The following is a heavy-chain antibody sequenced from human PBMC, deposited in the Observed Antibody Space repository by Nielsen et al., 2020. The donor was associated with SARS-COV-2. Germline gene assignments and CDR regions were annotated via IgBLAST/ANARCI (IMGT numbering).Heavy chain of an antibody. V-gene: IGHV3-23*01. CDR1: GFTFSNYA. CDR3: AKDHGAGSYFFVY. Sequence: GESLKISCAASGFTFSNYAMDWVRQAPGKGLEWVASVSGSGEIIYHADSVKGRFTISRDNSKNTVYLQMNSLRAEDTALYHCAKDHGAGSYFFVYWGQGTLVTVS. CDR2: VSGSGEII. J-gene: IGHJ4*02. D-gene: IGHD3-10*01.